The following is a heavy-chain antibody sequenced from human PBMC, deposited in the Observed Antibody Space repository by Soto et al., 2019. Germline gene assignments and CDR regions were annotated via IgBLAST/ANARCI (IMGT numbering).Heavy chain of an antibody. CDR2: ISGSGNQI. Sequence: EVHLSQSGGGLVRPGGSLRLSCAGSGFTFDDYAINWVRQAPGKGLAWVSGISGSGNQIDYTDSVEGRFIISRDDSKNTVFLQMNGLSAEDTAGYFCAKNQDWNRPDPGAFDVWGQGTTVTVTS. CDR3: AKNQDWNRPDPGAFDV. D-gene: IGHD1-1*01. J-gene: IGHJ3*01. CDR1: GFTFDDYA. V-gene: IGHV3-23*01.